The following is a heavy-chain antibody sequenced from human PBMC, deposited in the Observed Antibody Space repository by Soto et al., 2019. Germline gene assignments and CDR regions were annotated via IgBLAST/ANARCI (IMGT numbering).Heavy chain of an antibody. D-gene: IGHD2-21*02. CDR2: IGTAGDT. CDR3: AREMVVTNAFDI. V-gene: IGHV3-13*01. CDR1: GFTFSSYD. Sequence: GGSLRLSCAASGFTFSSYDMHWVRQATGKGLEWVSAIGTAGDTYYPGSVKGRFTISRENAKNSLYLQMNSLRAEDTAVYYCAREMVVTNAFDIWGQGTMVTVSS. J-gene: IGHJ3*02.